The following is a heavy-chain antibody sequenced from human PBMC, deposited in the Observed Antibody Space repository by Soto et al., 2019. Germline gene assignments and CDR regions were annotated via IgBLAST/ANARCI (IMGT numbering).Heavy chain of an antibody. CDR1: GITFSSNW. CDR3: VVGYDGASGFLGY. V-gene: IGHV3-74*01. J-gene: IGHJ4*02. CDR2: ISSDGTFT. D-gene: IGHD3-22*01. Sequence: EVQLVESGGGSVQPGGSLRLSCEVSGITFSSNWMHWVRQAPEKGLVWVSRISSDGTFTSYADSVKGRFTISRDNAKNTLYVQMNSLRVEDTAVYHCVVGYDGASGFLGYWGQGTLVTVSS.